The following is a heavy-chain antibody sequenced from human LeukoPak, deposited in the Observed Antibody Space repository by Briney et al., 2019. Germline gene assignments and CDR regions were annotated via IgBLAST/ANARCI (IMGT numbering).Heavy chain of an antibody. CDR3: ARESGYSSGWSYYFDY. CDR1: GYTFTSYY. Sequence: ASVKVSCKASGYTFTSYYMHWVRQAPGQGLEWMGIINPSGGSTSYAQKFQGRVTMTRDTSTSTVYMELSNLRSEDTAVYYCARESGYSSGWSYYFDYWGQGTLVTVSS. CDR2: INPSGGST. D-gene: IGHD6-19*01. J-gene: IGHJ4*02. V-gene: IGHV1-46*01.